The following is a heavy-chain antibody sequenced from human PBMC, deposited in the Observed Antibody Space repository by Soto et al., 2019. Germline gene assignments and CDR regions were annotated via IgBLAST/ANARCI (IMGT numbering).Heavy chain of an antibody. CDR1: GFTFSSYS. J-gene: IGHJ4*02. Sequence: EVQLVESGGGLVQPGGSLRLSCAASGFTFSSYSMNWVRQAPGKGLEWVSYISSISSTIYYADSVKGRFTISRDNANNSLYLQMNSLRAEDTAVYYCARGAYYYDSSGLSYWGQGTLVTVSS. D-gene: IGHD3-22*01. CDR3: ARGAYYYDSSGLSY. V-gene: IGHV3-48*01. CDR2: ISSISSTI.